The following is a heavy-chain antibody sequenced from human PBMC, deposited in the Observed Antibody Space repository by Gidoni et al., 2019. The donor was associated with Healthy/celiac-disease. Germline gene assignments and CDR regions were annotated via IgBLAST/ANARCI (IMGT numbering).Heavy chain of an antibody. D-gene: IGHD2-2*01. CDR3: ARGDIVVVPAPYYYGMDV. V-gene: IGHV1-2*04. J-gene: IGHJ6*02. Sequence: QVQLVQSGAEVKKPGASVKVSCKASGYTFTGYYMHWVRQAPGQGLEWMGWINPNSGGTNYAQTFQGWVTMTRATSISTAYMELSRLRSDDTAVYYCARGDIVVVPAPYYYGMDVWGQGTTVTVSS. CDR1: GYTFTGYY. CDR2: INPNSGGT.